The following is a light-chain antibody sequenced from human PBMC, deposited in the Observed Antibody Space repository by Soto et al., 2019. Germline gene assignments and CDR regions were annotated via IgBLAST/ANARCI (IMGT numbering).Light chain of an antibody. CDR2: GSS. V-gene: IGKV3-20*01. CDR3: QQYATSPFT. Sequence: IVLTQSPGTLSLSLGDRATLSCRASQSVNSSYLAWYQQKPGQAPRLLIYGSSTRTPGIPARFSGSGSAADFTLAITSLLPEDFAVYYWQQYATSPFTFGQGTKLQI. J-gene: IGKJ2*01. CDR1: QSVNSSY.